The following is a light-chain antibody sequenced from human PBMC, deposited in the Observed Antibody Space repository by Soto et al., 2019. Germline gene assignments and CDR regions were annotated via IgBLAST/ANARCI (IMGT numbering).Light chain of an antibody. CDR1: QTISGTS. V-gene: IGKV3-20*01. CDR3: HQYGTSPLT. J-gene: IGKJ4*01. Sequence: EIVLAQSPGIVSLSPGERATLSCRASQTISGTSLAWYQQKPGQAPRLLIYGASSRATGIPGRFTGSGSATDFTLTISRLEPEDFGIYYCHQYGTSPLTFGGGTKVEIK. CDR2: GAS.